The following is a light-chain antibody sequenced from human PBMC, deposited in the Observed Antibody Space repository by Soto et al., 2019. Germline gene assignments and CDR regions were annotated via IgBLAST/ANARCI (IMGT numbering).Light chain of an antibody. CDR2: GAS. CDR1: QSISNS. Sequence: DIEMTQFPSSLSASVGDRVTITCRASQSISNSLNWYQQKPGKAPKLLIYGASRLQSGVPSRFSGSGSGTYFSLTIRSLQPEDFAAYYCQQSYNNPYTFGQGTKLEIK. CDR3: QQSYNNPYT. J-gene: IGKJ2*01. V-gene: IGKV1-39*01.